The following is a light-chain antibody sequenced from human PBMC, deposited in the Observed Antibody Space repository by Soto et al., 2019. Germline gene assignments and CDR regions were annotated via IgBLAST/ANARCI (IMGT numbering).Light chain of an antibody. J-gene: IGKJ2*01. V-gene: IGKV3-20*01. CDR1: QTVSSNS. CDR2: GAS. CDR3: QQYDSSPQT. Sequence: EIVLTQSPGTLSLSPGERATLSCRASQTVSSNSLAWYQQTPGQAPRLLIFGASSRATGIPDRFSGSGSGTDFTLTISRLEPDDFALYYCQQYDSSPQTFGQGTKLEIK.